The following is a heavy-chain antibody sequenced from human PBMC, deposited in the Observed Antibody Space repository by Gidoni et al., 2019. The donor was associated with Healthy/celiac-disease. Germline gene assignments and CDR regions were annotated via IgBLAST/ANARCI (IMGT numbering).Heavy chain of an antibody. D-gene: IGHD3-22*01. CDR2: IGYDGSNK. J-gene: IGHJ4*02. V-gene: IGHV3-33*08. Sequence: QVQLVESGGGVVQPGRSLRLSCAASGFTFSRYGMHWVRQAPGKGLEWVAVIGYDGSNKYYADSVKGRFTISRDNSKNTLYLQMNSLRAEDTAVYYCARDPRYDSSGPDYWGQGTLVTVSS. CDR1: GFTFSRYG. CDR3: ARDPRYDSSGPDY.